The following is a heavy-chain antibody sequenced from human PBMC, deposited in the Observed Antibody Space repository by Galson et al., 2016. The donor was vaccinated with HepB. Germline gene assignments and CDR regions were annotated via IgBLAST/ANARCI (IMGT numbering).Heavy chain of an antibody. CDR1: GFNFGGHG. CDR3: ARDRRYDYVWGSYPYFDY. D-gene: IGHD3-16*02. J-gene: IGHJ4*02. Sequence: SLRLSCAASGFNFGGHGMHWVRQAPGRGLEWVAVISSDERDKQYGDSVKGRFTISRDNSKNTLYLQMNSLRTEDTAVYYCARDRRYDYVWGSYPYFDYWGQGTLVTVSS. V-gene: IGHV3-30*03. CDR2: ISSDERDK.